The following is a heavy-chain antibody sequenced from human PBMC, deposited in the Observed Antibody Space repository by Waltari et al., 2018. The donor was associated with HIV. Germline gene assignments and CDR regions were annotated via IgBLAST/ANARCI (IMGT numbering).Heavy chain of an antibody. CDR2: IYYTGRT. J-gene: IGHJ5*02. V-gene: IGHV4-59*01. D-gene: IGHD3-3*01. CDR1: GGSFNSYP. Sequence: QVQLQESGTGLVKPSATLPLTCSVSGGSFNSYPWSWIRQPPGKGLEWIGYIYYTGRTNCNPSLKSRVTISVDTSKNQFSLRLSSVTAADTAVYYCARALFGVGSNWFDPWGQGTLVTVSS. CDR3: ARALFGVGSNWFDP.